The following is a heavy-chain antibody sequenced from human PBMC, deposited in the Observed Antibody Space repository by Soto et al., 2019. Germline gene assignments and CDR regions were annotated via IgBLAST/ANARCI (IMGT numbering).Heavy chain of an antibody. CDR3: ARVLKEDSASYYDYAMDV. J-gene: IGHJ6*02. Sequence: GASVKVSCKASGHTFTSSYVHWLRQAPGHGLEWMGVINPRGGSTNYAQKFQGRVTMTRDTSTSTVYMELSSLRSEDTAVYYCARVLKEDSASYYDYAMDVWGQGTTVTVSS. CDR2: INPRGGST. CDR1: GHTFTSSY. V-gene: IGHV1-46*01.